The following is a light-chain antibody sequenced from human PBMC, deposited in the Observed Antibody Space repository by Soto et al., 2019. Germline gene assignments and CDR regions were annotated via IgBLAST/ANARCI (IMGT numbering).Light chain of an antibody. J-gene: IGKJ3*01. CDR1: QGISSY. CDR3: QQLNSYPL. CDR2: AAS. V-gene: IGKV1-9*01. Sequence: DIQLTQSPSFLSASVGDRVTITCRASQGISSYLAWYQQKPGKAPKLLIYAASTLQSGVPSRFSGSGSGTEFTRTISSLQPEDFATYDCQQLNSYPLFGPGTKVDIK.